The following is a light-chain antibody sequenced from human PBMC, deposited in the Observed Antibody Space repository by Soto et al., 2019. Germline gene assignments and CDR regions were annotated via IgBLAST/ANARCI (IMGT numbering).Light chain of an antibody. J-gene: IGKJ2*01. Sequence: EIVLTQSPGTLSLSPGERATLSCRASQRVSSSYLAWYQQKPGQAPRLLIYGASSRATGIPDRFSGSGSGTDFTLTISRLEPEDCAVYYCQQYGSSLYTFGQGTQLEIK. CDR3: QQYGSSLYT. CDR2: GAS. CDR1: QRVSSSY. V-gene: IGKV3-20*01.